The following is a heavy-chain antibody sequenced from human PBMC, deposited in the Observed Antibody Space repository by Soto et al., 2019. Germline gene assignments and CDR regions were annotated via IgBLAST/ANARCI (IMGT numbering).Heavy chain of an antibody. D-gene: IGHD3-3*01. CDR3: ARMMNRLEWFPMGWFDP. CDR2: IIPIFGTA. Sequence: QVQLVQSGAEVKKPGSSVKVSCKASGGTFSSYAISWVRQAPGQGLEWMGGIIPIFGTANYAQKFQGRVTSTADESTSTAYMELSSLRSEDTAVYYCARMMNRLEWFPMGWFDPWGQGTLVTVSS. J-gene: IGHJ5*02. V-gene: IGHV1-69*12. CDR1: GGTFSSYA.